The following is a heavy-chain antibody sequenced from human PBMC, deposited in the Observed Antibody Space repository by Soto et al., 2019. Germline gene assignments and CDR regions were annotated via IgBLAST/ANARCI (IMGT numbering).Heavy chain of an antibody. D-gene: IGHD6-19*01. Sequence: PGGSLRLSCAASGCTFSSYAVSWVRQAPGKGLEWISAISGSANNAYYADSVKGRFAVSRDNSKNTVYLQINSLRAEDTAVYYGAKTGGSGWHLSDWGHGILVTVSS. CDR3: AKTGGSGWHLSD. V-gene: IGHV3-23*01. J-gene: IGHJ4*01. CDR1: GCTFSSYA. CDR2: ISGSANNA.